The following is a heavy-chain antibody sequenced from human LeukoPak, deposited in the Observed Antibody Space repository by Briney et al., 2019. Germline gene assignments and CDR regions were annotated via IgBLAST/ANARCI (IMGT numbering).Heavy chain of an antibody. D-gene: IGHD3-10*01. Sequence: ASVKVSCKASGGTFSSYAISWVRQAPGQGLEWMGRIIPILGIANYAQKFQGRVTITADKSTSTAYMELSSLRSEDTAVCYCARSVLWFGELYYFDYWGQGTLVTVSS. V-gene: IGHV1-69*04. J-gene: IGHJ4*02. CDR1: GGTFSSYA. CDR2: IIPILGIA. CDR3: ARSVLWFGELYYFDY.